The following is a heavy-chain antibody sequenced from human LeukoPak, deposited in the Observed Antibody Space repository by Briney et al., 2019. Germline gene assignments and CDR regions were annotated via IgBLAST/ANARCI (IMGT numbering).Heavy chain of an antibody. CDR3: VKYYRGPVHYYFDY. CDR2: ISDSGTNT. Sequence: GGSLRLSCAASGFSFSRSAMSWVRQAPGKGLEWVSVISDSGTNTYYADSVKGRFTISRDSSKNTLFLQVNSLRTEDTAVYYCVKYYRGPVHYYFDYWGQGNLVTVSS. D-gene: IGHD3-16*02. V-gene: IGHV3-23*01. CDR1: GFSFSRSA. J-gene: IGHJ4*02.